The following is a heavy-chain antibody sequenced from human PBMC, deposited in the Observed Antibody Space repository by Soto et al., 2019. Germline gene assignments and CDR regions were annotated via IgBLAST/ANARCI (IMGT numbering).Heavy chain of an antibody. CDR3: ARGSDYYDSSGYYPEYYQH. CDR1: GYTFTSYY. V-gene: IGHV1-46*01. Sequence: ASVKVSCKASGYTFTSYYMHWVRQAPGEGLEWMGIINPSGGSTSYAQKFQGRVTMTRDTSTSTVYMELSSLRSEDTAVYYCARGSDYYDSSGYYPEYYQHWGQVTLRTVSS. CDR2: INPSGGST. J-gene: IGHJ1*01. D-gene: IGHD3-22*01.